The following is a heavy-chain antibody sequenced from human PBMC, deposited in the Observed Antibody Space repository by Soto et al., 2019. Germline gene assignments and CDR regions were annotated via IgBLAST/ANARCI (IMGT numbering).Heavy chain of an antibody. J-gene: IGHJ1*01. CDR3: ARERSVQWVSSGREFQH. CDR1: GAFLSSSSYY. Sequence: QLQLQESGPGLVKPSETLSLTCTVSGAFLSSSSYYWGWIRQPPGKGLEWIGSIYYSGSTYYNPSLKSRVTISVDTSKNQFSLKVNSVTAADSAVYYCARERSVQWVSSGREFQHWGQGTLVIVSS. D-gene: IGHD6-19*01. V-gene: IGHV4-39*02. CDR2: IYYSGST.